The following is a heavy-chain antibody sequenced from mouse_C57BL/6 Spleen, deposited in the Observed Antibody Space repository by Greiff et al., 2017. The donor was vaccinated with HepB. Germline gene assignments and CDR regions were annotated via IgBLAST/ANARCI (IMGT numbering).Heavy chain of an antibody. V-gene: IGHV1-74*01. CDR2: IHPSDSDT. CDR1: GYTFTSYW. J-gene: IGHJ3*01. Sequence: VQLKQPGAELVKPGASVKVSCKASGYTFTSYWMHWVKQRPGQGLEWIGRIHPSDSDTNYNQKFKGKATLTVDKSSSTAYMQLSSLTSEDSAVYYCAILIYDGYLAWFAYWGQGTLVTVSA. D-gene: IGHD2-3*01. CDR3: AILIYDGYLAWFAY.